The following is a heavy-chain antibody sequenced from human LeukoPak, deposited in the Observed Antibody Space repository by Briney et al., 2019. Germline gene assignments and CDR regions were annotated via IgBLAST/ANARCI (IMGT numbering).Heavy chain of an antibody. D-gene: IGHD1-26*01. Sequence: GGSLRLSCAASGFTFSSYEMNWVRQAPGKGLEWVSYISSGGSTIYSADSVQGRFTFSRDNAKNSLYLQMNSLRAEDTAVYYCERESGRYLVDWGQGTLVTVSS. CDR3: ERESGRYLVD. CDR1: GFTFSSYE. J-gene: IGHJ4*02. CDR2: ISSGGSTI. V-gene: IGHV3-48*03.